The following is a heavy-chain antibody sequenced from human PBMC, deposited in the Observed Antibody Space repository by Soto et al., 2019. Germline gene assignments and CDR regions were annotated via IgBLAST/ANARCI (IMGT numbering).Heavy chain of an antibody. CDR2: IIPIFGTA. CDR3: ARGYDPCNPRFYYYGMDV. Sequence: QVQLVQSGAEVKKPGSSVKVSCKASGGTFSSYAISWVRQAPGQGLEWMGGIIPIFGTANYAQKFQGRVTITADESTSTAYMELSSLRSEDTAVYYCARGYDPCNPRFYYYGMDVWGQGTTVTVSS. CDR1: GGTFSSYA. D-gene: IGHD5-12*01. V-gene: IGHV1-69*01. J-gene: IGHJ6*02.